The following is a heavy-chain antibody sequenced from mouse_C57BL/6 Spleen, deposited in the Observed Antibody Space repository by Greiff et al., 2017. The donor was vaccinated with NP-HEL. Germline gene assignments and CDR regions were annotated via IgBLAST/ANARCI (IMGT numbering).Heavy chain of an antibody. Sequence: QVQLQHPGAELVMPGASVKLSCKASGYTFTSYWMHWVKQRPGQGLEWIGEVDPSDSYTNYNQKFKGKSTFTVGKSSSTAYMQLSSLTSEDSAVYYCARSDSNYAWFAYWGQGTLVTVAA. CDR3: ARSDSNYAWFAY. CDR2: VDPSDSYT. D-gene: IGHD2-5*01. V-gene: IGHV1-69*01. CDR1: GYTFTSYW. J-gene: IGHJ3*01.